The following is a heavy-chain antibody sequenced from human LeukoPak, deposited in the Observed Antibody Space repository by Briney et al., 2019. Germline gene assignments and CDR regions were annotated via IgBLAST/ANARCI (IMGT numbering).Heavy chain of an antibody. CDR2: IFYNGST. CDR1: GASINSSGYY. Sequence: SETLSLTCTVSGASINSSGYYWSWIRQHPVKGLEWIGYIFYNGSTYYNPSVKSRVTISGDTSKNRFSLNLRSVTAADTAMYYCVRGMRSGGNSPWDSWGQGTLVTVSS. D-gene: IGHD4-23*01. CDR3: VRGMRSGGNSPWDS. V-gene: IGHV4-31*03. J-gene: IGHJ4*02.